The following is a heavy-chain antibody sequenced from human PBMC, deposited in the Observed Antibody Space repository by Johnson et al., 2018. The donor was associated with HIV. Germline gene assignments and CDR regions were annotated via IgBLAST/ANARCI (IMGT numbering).Heavy chain of an antibody. J-gene: IGHJ3*02. V-gene: IGHV3-30*03. CDR3: ASIDAFDI. CDR1: GFTFSSYG. Sequence: QVLLVESGGGVVQPGRSLRLSCAASGFTFSSYGMYWVRQAPGKGLEWVAVISYDGSNKYYADSVKGRFTISRDNSKNTLYLQMNSLRAEDTAVYYCASIDAFDIWGQGTMVTVSS. CDR2: ISYDGSNK.